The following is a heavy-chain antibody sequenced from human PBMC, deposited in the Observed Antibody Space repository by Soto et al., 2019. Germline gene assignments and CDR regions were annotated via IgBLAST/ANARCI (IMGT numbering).Heavy chain of an antibody. D-gene: IGHD2-15*01. J-gene: IGHJ4*02. CDR2: INAGNGNT. V-gene: IGHV1-3*01. Sequence: ASVKVSCKASGYTFTSYAMHWVRRAPGQRLEWMGWINAGNGNTKYSQKFQGRATMTTDTSTSTAYMELRSLRSEDTAVYYCAGDRCSGGSCYRVDYWGQGTLVTVSS. CDR3: AGDRCSGGSCYRVDY. CDR1: GYTFTSYA.